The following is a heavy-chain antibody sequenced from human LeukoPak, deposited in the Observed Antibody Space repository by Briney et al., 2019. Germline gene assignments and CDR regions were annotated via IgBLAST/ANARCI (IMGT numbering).Heavy chain of an antibody. CDR2: INHSGST. J-gene: IGHJ6*02. V-gene: IGHV4-34*01. Sequence: SETLSLTCAAYGGSFSGYYWSWIRQPPGKGLEWIGEINHSGSTNYNPSLKSRVTISVDTSKNQFSLKLSSVTAADTAVYYCARGSCGSTSCYAPYGMDVWGQGTTVTVSS. CDR1: GGSFSGYY. CDR3: ARGSCGSTSCYAPYGMDV. D-gene: IGHD2-2*01.